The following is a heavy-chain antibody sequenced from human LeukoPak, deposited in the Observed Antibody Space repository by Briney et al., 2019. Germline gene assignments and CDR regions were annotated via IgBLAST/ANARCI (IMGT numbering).Heavy chain of an antibody. CDR2: IYYSGST. CDR1: GGSISSSSYY. Sequence: SETLSLTCTVSGGSISSSSYYWGWIRQPPGKGLEWIGSIYYSGSTYYNPSLKSRFTISVDTSKNQFSLKLSSVTAADTAVYYCARPSIAVAGTWAGYFDYWGQGTLVTVSS. V-gene: IGHV4-39*01. D-gene: IGHD6-19*01. CDR3: ARPSIAVAGTWAGYFDY. J-gene: IGHJ4*02.